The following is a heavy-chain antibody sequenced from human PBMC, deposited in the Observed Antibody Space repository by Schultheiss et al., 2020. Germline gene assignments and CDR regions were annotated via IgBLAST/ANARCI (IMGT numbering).Heavy chain of an antibody. Sequence: ASVKVSCKASGYTFTSYDINWVRQATGQGLEWMGWMNPNSGNTGYAQKFQGRVTMTRNTSISTAYMELSSLRSEDTAVYYCARGHLATVVVPAAIYHYYGMDVWGQGTTVNVSS. CDR1: GYTFTSYD. V-gene: IGHV1-8*01. D-gene: IGHD2-2*01. J-gene: IGHJ6*02. CDR3: ARGHLATVVVPAAIYHYYGMDV. CDR2: MNPNSGNT.